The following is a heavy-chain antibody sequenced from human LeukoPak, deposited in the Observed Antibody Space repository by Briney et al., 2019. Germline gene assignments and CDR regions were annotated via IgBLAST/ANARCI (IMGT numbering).Heavy chain of an antibody. CDR2: IKSKTDGGTT. CDR3: TKAKVSSLTYFDWFPWN. V-gene: IGHV3-15*01. Sequence: PGGSLRLSCAASGFTFSNAWMSWVRQAPGKGLEWVGRIKSKTDGGTTDYAAPVKGRFTISRDDSKKTLYLQMNSLRAEDTAVYYCTKAKVSSLTYFDWFPWNWGQGSLVTVSS. CDR1: GFTFSNAW. J-gene: IGHJ4*02. D-gene: IGHD3-9*01.